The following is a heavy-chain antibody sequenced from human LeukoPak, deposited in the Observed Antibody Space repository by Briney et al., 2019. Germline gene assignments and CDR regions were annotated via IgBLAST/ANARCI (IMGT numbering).Heavy chain of an antibody. CDR2: IYNSGST. V-gene: IGHV4-4*07. CDR1: GGSISDYY. Sequence: SETLSLTCTVSGGSISDYYWNWIRQPAGKGLEWIGHIYNSGSTNYNPSLKSRVTMSGDTSKNQFSLKLSSVTAADTAVYYCARDHLDCSGGSCLGFDYWGQGTLVTVSS. J-gene: IGHJ4*02. D-gene: IGHD2-15*01. CDR3: ARDHLDCSGGSCLGFDY.